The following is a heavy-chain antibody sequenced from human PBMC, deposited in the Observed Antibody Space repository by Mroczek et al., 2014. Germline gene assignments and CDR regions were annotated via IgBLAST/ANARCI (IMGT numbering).Heavy chain of an antibody. CDR3: ARAGYSYGYYYFDY. V-gene: IGHV4-59*13. J-gene: IGHJ4*02. CDR2: IYYSGST. CDR1: GGSISSYY. D-gene: IGHD5-18*01. Sequence: QVQLQESGPGLVKPSETLSLTCTVSGGSISSYYWSWIRQPPGKGLEWIGYIYYSGSTNYNPSLKSRVTISVDTSKNQFSLKLSSVTAADTAVYYCARAGYSYGYYYFDYVGPGNPGHRLL.